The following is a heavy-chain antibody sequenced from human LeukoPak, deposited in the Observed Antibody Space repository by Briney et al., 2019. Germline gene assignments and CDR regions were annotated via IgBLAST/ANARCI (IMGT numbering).Heavy chain of an antibody. J-gene: IGHJ3*02. CDR1: GFTSSGSA. Sequence: GGSLRLSCAASGFTSSGSAMHWVRQASGKGLEWVGQIRSKTNNYATTYAASVKGRFTISRDESKNTAYLQMNSLKNEDTAVYYCTRWAENDAFDIWGQGTMVTVSS. CDR3: TRWAENDAFDI. CDR2: IRSKTNNYAT. V-gene: IGHV3-73*01.